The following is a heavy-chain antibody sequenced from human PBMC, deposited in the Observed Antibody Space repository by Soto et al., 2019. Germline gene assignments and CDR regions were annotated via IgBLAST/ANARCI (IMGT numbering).Heavy chain of an antibody. CDR2: INSSGST. J-gene: IGHJ3*02. D-gene: IGHD3-10*01. CDR1: AGSFTTYY. Sequence: QVQLQQWGAGLLKPSETLSLTCAVYAGSFTTYYWSWIRQPPGKGLEWIGEINSSGSTNYNPSLKRRLTLSVDTSKNQFSLRLTSVTAADTAVYYCARIRARFSRSAFDIWGQGTMVTVSS. CDR3: ARIRARFSRSAFDI. V-gene: IGHV4-34*01.